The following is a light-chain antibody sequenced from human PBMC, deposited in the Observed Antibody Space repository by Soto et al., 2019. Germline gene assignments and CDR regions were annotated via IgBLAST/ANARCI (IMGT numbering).Light chain of an antibody. V-gene: IGKV3-11*01. Sequence: EVVLTQSPATLSLSPGEGATLSCRASQSVGSNFAWYQQKPGQAPRLLIYDASNRATGIPARFSGSGSGTDFTLTISSLEPEDFAVYYCQQRSTLPRTFGQGTKVEIK. CDR1: QSVGSN. CDR3: QQRSTLPRT. CDR2: DAS. J-gene: IGKJ1*01.